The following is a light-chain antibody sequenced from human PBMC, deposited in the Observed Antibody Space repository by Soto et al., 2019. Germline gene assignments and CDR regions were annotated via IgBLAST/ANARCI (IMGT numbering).Light chain of an antibody. J-gene: IGKJ1*01. CDR2: GAS. CDR1: QSVSSS. V-gene: IGKV3-15*01. Sequence: IVMTQSPATLSVSPGERATLSCRASQSVSSSLAWYQQKPGQAPRLLIYGASTRATGIPARFSASWSGTEFTLTISSLQSEDFAVYYCQQYNDWPVEFGQGTKVEIK. CDR3: QQYNDWPVE.